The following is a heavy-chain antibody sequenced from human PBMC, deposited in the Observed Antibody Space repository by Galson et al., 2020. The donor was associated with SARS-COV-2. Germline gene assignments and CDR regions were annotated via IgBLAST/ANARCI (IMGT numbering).Heavy chain of an antibody. Sequence: QLGESLKISCAASGFTFSSYGMHWVRQAPGKGLEWVAVIWYDGSNKYYADSVKGRFTISRDNSKNTLYLQMNSLRAEDTAVYYCARTTTDTAMAYWYFDLWGRGTLVTVSS. CDR2: IWYDGSNK. CDR3: ARTTTDTAMAYWYFDL. V-gene: IGHV3-33*01. J-gene: IGHJ2*01. D-gene: IGHD5-18*01. CDR1: GFTFSSYG.